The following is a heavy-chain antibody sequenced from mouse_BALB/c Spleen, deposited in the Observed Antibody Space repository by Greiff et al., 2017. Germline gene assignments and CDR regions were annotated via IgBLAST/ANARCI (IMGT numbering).Heavy chain of an antibody. CDR3: ARGDFIYYYGPAWFAY. CDR1: GYSITSDYA. D-gene: IGHD1-1*01. CDR2: ISYSGST. J-gene: IGHJ3*01. Sequence: VQLKESGPGLVKPSQSLSLTCTVTGYSITSDYAWNWIRQFPGNKLEWMGYISYSGSTSYNPSLKSRISITRDTSKNQFFLQLNSVTTEDTATYYCARGDFIYYYGPAWFAYWGQGTLVTVSA. V-gene: IGHV3-2*02.